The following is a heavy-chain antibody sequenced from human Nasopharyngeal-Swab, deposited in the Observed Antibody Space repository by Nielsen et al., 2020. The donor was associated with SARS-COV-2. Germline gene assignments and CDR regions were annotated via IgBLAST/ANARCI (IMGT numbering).Heavy chain of an antibody. CDR3: AKNTTMGAFDY. CDR2: ISPSGDST. V-gene: IGHV3-23*01. J-gene: IGHJ4*02. D-gene: IGHD5-18*01. Sequence: WIRQPPGKGLQWVSSISPSGDSTYNADSVKGRFTLLRDTSVNTLYLRMNSLRAEDTAVYYCAKNTTMGAFDYWGQGTLVTVSS.